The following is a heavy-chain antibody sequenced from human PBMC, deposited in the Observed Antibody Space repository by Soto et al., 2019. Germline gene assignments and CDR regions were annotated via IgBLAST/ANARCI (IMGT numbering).Heavy chain of an antibody. CDR1: GFTFSSYA. V-gene: IGHV3-30-3*01. J-gene: IGHJ6*02. CDR2: ISYDGSNK. D-gene: IGHD6-25*01. Sequence: GSLRLSCAASGFTFSSYAMHWVRQAPGKGLEWVAVISYDGSNKYYADSVKGRFTISRDNSKNTLYLQMNSLRAEDTAVYYCARDLRPAGNYYYYGMDVWGQGTTVTVSS. CDR3: ARDLRPAGNYYYYGMDV.